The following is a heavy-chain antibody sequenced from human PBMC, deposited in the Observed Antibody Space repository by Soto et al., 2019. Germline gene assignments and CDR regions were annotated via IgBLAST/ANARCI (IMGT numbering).Heavy chain of an antibody. Sequence: QVQLVQSGAEVKKPGSSVKVSCKASGGTFSSYAISWVRQAPGQGLEWMGGIIPIFGTANYAQKFQGRVTITADESTSTAYMELSSLRSEDTDVYYCARDMRAAADFSPLAMDVWGQGTTVTVSS. D-gene: IGHD6-13*01. J-gene: IGHJ6*02. CDR2: IIPIFGTA. V-gene: IGHV1-69*12. CDR3: ARDMRAAADFSPLAMDV. CDR1: GGTFSSYA.